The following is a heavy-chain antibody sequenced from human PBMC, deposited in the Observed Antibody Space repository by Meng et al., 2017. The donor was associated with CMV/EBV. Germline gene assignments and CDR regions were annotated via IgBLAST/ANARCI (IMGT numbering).Heavy chain of an antibody. CDR3: ARAAVFEKIVVVPTAIGS. CDR1: GFTFNTYT. D-gene: IGHD2-2*01. Sequence: GESLKISCAASGFTFNTYTMNWVRQAPGKGLEWVSSISATGTSIYYADSVKGRFTISRDNAKNSVFLQMNSLGAEDTAMYSCARAAVFEKIVVVPTAIGSWGRGTLVTVSS. CDR2: ISATGTSI. V-gene: IGHV3-21*04. J-gene: IGHJ5*01.